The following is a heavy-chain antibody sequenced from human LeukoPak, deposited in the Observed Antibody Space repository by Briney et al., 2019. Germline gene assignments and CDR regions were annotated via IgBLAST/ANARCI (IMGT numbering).Heavy chain of an antibody. J-gene: IGHJ4*02. CDR2: IKEDGSEK. V-gene: IGHV3-7*01. CDR3: ARSYDGYVRSFDY. CDR1: GFIFSSHW. D-gene: IGHD5-24*01. Sequence: GGSLRLSCAASGFIFSSHWMSWVRQAPGKGLEWVASIKEDGSEKSYMDSVKGRFTISRDNAKSSLYLQMNSLRAEDTAVYYCARSYDGYVRSFDYWGQGALVPVSS.